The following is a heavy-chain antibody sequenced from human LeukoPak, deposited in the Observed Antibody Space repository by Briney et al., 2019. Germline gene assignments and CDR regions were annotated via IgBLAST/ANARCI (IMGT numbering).Heavy chain of an antibody. V-gene: IGHV3-15*01. D-gene: IGHD4-23*01. CDR1: GFTFSNAW. Sequence: GALRLSCAASGFTFSNAWMSWVRQAPGKGLEWVGRIKSKTDGGTTDYAAPVKGRFTISRDDSKNTLYLQMNSLKTEDTAVYYCTTDFFSYGGNPYYYYYYMGVWGKGTTVTVSS. CDR3: TTDFFSYGGNPYYYYYYMGV. J-gene: IGHJ6*03. CDR2: IKSKTDGGTT.